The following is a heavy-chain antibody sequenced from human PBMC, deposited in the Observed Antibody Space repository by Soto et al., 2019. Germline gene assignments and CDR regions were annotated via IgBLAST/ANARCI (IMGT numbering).Heavy chain of an antibody. CDR2: IIPIFGTA. Sequence: VASVKVSCKASGGTFSSYAISWVRQAPGQGLEWMGGIIPIFGTANYAQKFQGRVTITADESTSTAYVELSSLRSEDTAVYYCARASVIVGSWFDPWGQGTLVTVSS. V-gene: IGHV1-69*13. CDR1: GGTFSSYA. D-gene: IGHD3-22*01. CDR3: ARASVIVGSWFDP. J-gene: IGHJ5*02.